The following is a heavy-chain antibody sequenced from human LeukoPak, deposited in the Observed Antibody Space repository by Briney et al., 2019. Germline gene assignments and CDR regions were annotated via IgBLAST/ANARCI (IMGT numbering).Heavy chain of an antibody. D-gene: IGHD1-26*01. Sequence: GGCLRLSCAASGFTFSSYSMTWVRQAPGKGLEWFSSISSSSSYIYYADSVKGRFTIPRDNAKNSLYLQMNSLRAEDTAVYYCAKATSSGTYPNFDYWGQGTLVTVSS. J-gene: IGHJ4*02. CDR2: ISSSSSYI. CDR3: AKATSSGTYPNFDY. CDR1: GFTFSSYS. V-gene: IGHV3-21*01.